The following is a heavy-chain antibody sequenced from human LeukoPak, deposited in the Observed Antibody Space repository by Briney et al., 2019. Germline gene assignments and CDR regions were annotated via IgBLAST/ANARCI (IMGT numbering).Heavy chain of an antibody. CDR2: ISSSNTYT. D-gene: IGHD2-15*01. J-gene: IGHJ4*02. CDR3: ARGGRYCRGGTCTDY. V-gene: IGHV3-11*05. CDR1: GFTFSDYY. Sequence: GGSLRLSCAASGFTFSDYYMSWICQAPGKGLERVSCISSSNTYTNYADSVKGRFTISRDNAKNSLSLQMNRLRGEETGIYYCARGGRYCRGGTCTDYWGEGTLVSVSS.